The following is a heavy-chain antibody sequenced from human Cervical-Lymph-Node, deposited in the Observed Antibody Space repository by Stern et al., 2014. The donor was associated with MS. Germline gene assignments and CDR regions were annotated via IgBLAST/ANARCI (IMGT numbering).Heavy chain of an antibody. CDR3: ARGYDFWSLSAFDI. CDR1: GFSLSTSGMR. J-gene: IGHJ3*02. Sequence: QVHLRESGPALEKPTQTLTLACTFSGFSLSTSGMRVSWIRQPPGKALEWLELIDWDDDKYYSTSLKTRLTISKDTSKNQVVLTMTNMDPVDTATYYCARGYDFWSLSAFDIWGQGTMVTVSS. D-gene: IGHD3-3*01. V-gene: IGHV2-70*01. CDR2: IDWDDDK.